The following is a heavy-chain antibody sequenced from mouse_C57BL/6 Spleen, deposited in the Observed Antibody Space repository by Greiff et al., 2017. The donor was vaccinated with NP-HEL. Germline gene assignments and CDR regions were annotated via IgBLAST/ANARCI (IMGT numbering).Heavy chain of an antibody. J-gene: IGHJ1*03. V-gene: IGHV2-2*01. Sequence: VQRVESGPGLVQPSQSMSITCTVSGFSLTSYGVHWVRQSPGKGLEWLGVIWSGGSTDYNAAFISRLSISKDNSKSQVFFKMNSLQADDTAIYYCARMYYYGSSYYWYFDVWGTGTTVTVSS. CDR1: GFSLTSYG. CDR2: IWSGGST. D-gene: IGHD1-1*01. CDR3: ARMYYYGSSYYWYFDV.